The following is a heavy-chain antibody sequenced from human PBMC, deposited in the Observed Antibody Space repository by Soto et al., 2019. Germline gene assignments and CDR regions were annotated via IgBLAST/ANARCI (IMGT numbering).Heavy chain of an antibody. D-gene: IGHD6-13*01. CDR2: ISSSSSYI. V-gene: IGHV3-21*01. CDR1: GFTFSSYS. J-gene: IGHJ4*02. Sequence: GGSLRLSCAASGFTFSSYSMNWVRQAPGKGLEWVSSISSSSSYIYYADSVKGRFTISRDNAKNSLYLQMNSLRAEDTAVYYCARDSSPIAAAGNFDYWGQGTLVTVSS. CDR3: ARDSSPIAAAGNFDY.